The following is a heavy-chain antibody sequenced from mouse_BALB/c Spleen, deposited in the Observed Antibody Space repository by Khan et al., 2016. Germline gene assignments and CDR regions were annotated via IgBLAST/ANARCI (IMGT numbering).Heavy chain of an antibody. CDR2: IDPATGNT. V-gene: IGHV14-3*02. D-gene: IGHD2-4*01. CDR1: GFNIKDTY. Sequence: EVQLQESGAELVKPGASVKLSCTASGFNIKDTYMHWVKQRPEQGLEWIGRIDPATGNTKYDPKFQGKATIKADTSSNQAYLQLRRLTSEATRVYYCARSPYDYDRGFAYGGQGTLVTVSA. CDR3: ARSPYDYDRGFAY. J-gene: IGHJ3*01.